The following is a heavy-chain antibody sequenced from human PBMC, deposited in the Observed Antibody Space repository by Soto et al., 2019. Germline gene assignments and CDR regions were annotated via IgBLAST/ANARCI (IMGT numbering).Heavy chain of an antibody. Sequence: QVQLVESGGGVVQPVRSLRLSCAASGCSFSTYGMHWVRHAPGTGLECVAVIWFDGSNKQYADSVKGLFTISRDNSKNTQYLQMNSLIVEDTAVYYCARDNSDSGGYYYFDYWGQGPLVTLSS. D-gene: IGHD3-22*01. J-gene: IGHJ4*02. V-gene: IGHV3-33*01. CDR2: IWFDGSNK. CDR1: GCSFSTYG. CDR3: ARDNSDSGGYYYFDY.